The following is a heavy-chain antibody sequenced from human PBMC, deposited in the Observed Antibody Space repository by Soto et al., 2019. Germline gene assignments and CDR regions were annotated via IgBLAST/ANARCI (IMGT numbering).Heavy chain of an antibody. J-gene: IGHJ6*03. Sequence: GGSLRLSCAASGFTFDDYAMHWVRQAPGKGLEWVSGISWNSITIGYADSVKGRFTISRDNAKNSLYLQMNSLRAEDTALYYCAKGSGNVYYYYMDVWGKGTTVTVSS. CDR2: ISWNSITI. CDR3: AKGSGNVYYYYMDV. D-gene: IGHD1-1*01. CDR1: GFTFDDYA. V-gene: IGHV3-9*01.